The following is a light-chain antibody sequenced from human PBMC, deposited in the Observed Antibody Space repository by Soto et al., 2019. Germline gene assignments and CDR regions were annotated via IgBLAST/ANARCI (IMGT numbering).Light chain of an antibody. CDR2: AAY. J-gene: IGKJ1*01. V-gene: IGKV1-12*01. CDR3: QQSNSFPRT. CDR1: QDISTW. Sequence: DIQMTQSPSSVSASVGDRVTITCRASQDISTWLAWYQHKPGKAPELLLHAAYCLRNVVPSSFSGSGSGTDFALTITSLQPEDFATYYCQQSNSFPRTFGQGTKVEI.